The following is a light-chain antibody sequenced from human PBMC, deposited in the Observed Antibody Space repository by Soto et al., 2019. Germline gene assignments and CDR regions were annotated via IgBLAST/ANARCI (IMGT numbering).Light chain of an antibody. CDR3: QQLNSYPLT. CDR2: AAS. J-gene: IGKJ4*01. V-gene: IGKV1-9*01. CDR1: QGISRY. Sequence: DIQLTQSPSFLSASVGDRVTITCRDSQGISRYLAWYQQKPGKAPKLLIYAASTLQSGVPSRFSGSGSGTEFTLTISSLQPEDFATYYCQQLNSYPLTFGGGTKVEIK.